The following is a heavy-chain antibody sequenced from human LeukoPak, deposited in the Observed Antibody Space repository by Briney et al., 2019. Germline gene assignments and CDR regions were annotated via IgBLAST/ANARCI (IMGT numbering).Heavy chain of an antibody. CDR1: GFTFSNNA. CDR2: ISGSGDST. CDR3: ANGFWSGYLNH. J-gene: IGHJ5*02. D-gene: IGHD3-3*01. Sequence: GGSLRLSCAVSGFTFSNNAMSWVRQAPGKGLEWVSVISGSGDSTYYADSVKGRFTISRDNSKSTLYLQMNSLRAEDTAVYYCANGFWSGYLNHWGQGTLVSVSS. V-gene: IGHV3-23*01.